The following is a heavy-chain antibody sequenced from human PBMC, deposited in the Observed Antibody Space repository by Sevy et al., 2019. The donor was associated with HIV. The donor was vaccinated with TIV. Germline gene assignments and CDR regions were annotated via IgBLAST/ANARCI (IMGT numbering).Heavy chain of an antibody. CDR3: ARGGDSIVVVPAANWFDP. Sequence: GGSLRLSCAASGFTFSDYYMSWIRQAPGKGLEWVSSITTSSSYTNYADSVKGRFTISRDNAKNSLYLQMNSLRAEDPAVYYCARGGDSIVVVPAANWFDPWGQGTLVTVSS. V-gene: IGHV3-11*06. D-gene: IGHD2-2*01. CDR2: ITTSSSYT. J-gene: IGHJ5*02. CDR1: GFTFSDYY.